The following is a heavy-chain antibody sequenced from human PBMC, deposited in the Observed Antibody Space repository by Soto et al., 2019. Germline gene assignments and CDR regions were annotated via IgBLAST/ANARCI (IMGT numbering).Heavy chain of an antibody. J-gene: IGHJ4*02. CDR2: IYYSGST. CDR1: GGSISSGGYY. CDR3: ARDRVRVYGLDY. V-gene: IGHV4-61*08. D-gene: IGHD2-8*01. Sequence: SETLSLTCTVSGGSISSGGYYWSWIRQPPGKGLEWIGYIYYSGSTNYNPSLKSRVTISVDTSKNQFSLKLSSVTAADTAVYYCARDRVRVYGLDYWGQGTLVTVSS.